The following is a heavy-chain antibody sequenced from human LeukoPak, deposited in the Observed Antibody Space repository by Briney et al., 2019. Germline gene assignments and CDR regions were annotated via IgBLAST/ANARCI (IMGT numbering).Heavy chain of an antibody. CDR2: ISGDGAST. Sequence: GGSLRLSCAASGFTFSKYAMHWVRQAPGKGLVWVSRISGDGASTSYADSVKGRFTISRDNAKNTVYLQMNSLRAEDTALYYCARDNSPGWFGPWGQGTLVTVSS. CDR1: GFTFSKYA. J-gene: IGHJ5*02. V-gene: IGHV3-74*01. CDR3: ARDNSPGWFGP. D-gene: IGHD4-23*01.